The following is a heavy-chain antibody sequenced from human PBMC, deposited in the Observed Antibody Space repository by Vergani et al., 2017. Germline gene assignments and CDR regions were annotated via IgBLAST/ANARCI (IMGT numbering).Heavy chain of an antibody. CDR2: IHTVGCT. CDR3: ARSRPYCTSGSCPAI. CDR1: GDSIRSGSHY. D-gene: IGHD2-15*01. Sequence: QVQLQESGPGLVKPPGTLSLTCAVSGDSIRSGSHYWSWIRQPAGKGPEWIGHIHTVGCTDLNPSFQSRVSLSVDTSKSQFSLKLNSVTVANTAVYYCARSRPYCTSGSCPAIWGQGTLVTVSS. J-gene: IGHJ4*02. V-gene: IGHV4-61*02.